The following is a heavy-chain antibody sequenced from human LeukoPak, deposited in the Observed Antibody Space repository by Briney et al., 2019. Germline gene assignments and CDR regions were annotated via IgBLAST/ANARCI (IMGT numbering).Heavy chain of an antibody. CDR3: ARAGLWFGELFGYYYYGMDV. CDR1: GFTFSSYI. J-gene: IGHJ6*02. D-gene: IGHD3-10*01. Sequence: PGGSLRLSCAASGFTFSSYIMNWVRQAPGKGLEWVSSISSSSSYIYYADSVKGRFTISRDNAKNSLYLQMNSLRAEDTAVYYCARAGLWFGELFGYYYYGMDVWGQGTTVTVSS. CDR2: ISSSSSYI. V-gene: IGHV3-21*01.